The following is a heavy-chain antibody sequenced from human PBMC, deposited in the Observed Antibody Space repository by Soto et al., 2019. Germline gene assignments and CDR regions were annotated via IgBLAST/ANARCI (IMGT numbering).Heavy chain of an antibody. D-gene: IGHD1-7*01. CDR3: ARGKLSSARENAFDI. V-gene: IGHV3-20*01. CDR2: INWNGGST. Sequence: GGSLRLSCAASGFIFDDYGMSWVRQAPGKGLEWVSAINWNGGSTGYGDSVKGRFTISRDNAKNSLYLQMNSLRAEDTALYHCARGKLSSARENAFDIWGQGTMVTVSS. J-gene: IGHJ3*02. CDR1: GFIFDDYG.